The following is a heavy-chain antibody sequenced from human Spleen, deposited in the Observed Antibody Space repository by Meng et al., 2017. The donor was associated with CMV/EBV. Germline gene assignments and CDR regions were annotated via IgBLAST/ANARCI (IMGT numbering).Heavy chain of an antibody. CDR2: TYYRSKWYN. Sequence: SQTLSLTCAISGDSVSSSSVAWNWIRQSPSRGLEWLGRTYYRSKWYNDYAGSVRGRIIIKPDTSKNQFSLKLSSVTAADTAVYYCARDRRYYYGSDSYYYGMDVWGHGTTVTVSS. CDR1: GDSVSSSSVA. V-gene: IGHV6-1*01. D-gene: IGHD3-10*01. J-gene: IGHJ6*02. CDR3: ARDRRYYYGSDSYYYGMDV.